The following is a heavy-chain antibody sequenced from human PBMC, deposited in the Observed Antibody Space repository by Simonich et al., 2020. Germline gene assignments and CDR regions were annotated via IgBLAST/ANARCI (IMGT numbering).Heavy chain of an antibody. CDR3: ATYYFDY. CDR2: ISGSGGST. J-gene: IGHJ4*02. CDR1: GFTFSSYA. V-gene: IGHV3-23*01. Sequence: EVQLLESGGGLVQPGGSLRLSCAASGFTFSSYAIGWVRQAPGNGMEGVAAISGSGGSTYYADSVKGRFTISRDNSKNALYLQMNSLRAEDTAVYYCATYYFDYWGQGTLVTVSS.